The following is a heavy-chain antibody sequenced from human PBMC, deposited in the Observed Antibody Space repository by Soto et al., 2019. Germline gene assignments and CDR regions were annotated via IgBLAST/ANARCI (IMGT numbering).Heavy chain of an antibody. V-gene: IGHV1-69*13. D-gene: IGHD4-4*01. J-gene: IGHJ6*02. Sequence: SVKVSCKASGGTFSSYAISWVRQAPGQGLEWMGGIIPIFGTANYAQKFQGRVTITADESTSTAYMELSSLRSEDTAVYYCARSGGDTVTTGPGYYYVMDVWGQGTTVTVSS. CDR2: IIPIFGTA. CDR3: ARSGGDTVTTGPGYYYVMDV. CDR1: GGTFSSYA.